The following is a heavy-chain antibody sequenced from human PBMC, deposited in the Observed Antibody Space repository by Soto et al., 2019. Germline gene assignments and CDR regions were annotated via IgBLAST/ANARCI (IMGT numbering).Heavy chain of an antibody. J-gene: IGHJ6*02. CDR1: GGTFSSYA. D-gene: IGHD3-10*01. CDR2: IIPIFGTA. Sequence: QVQLVQSGAEVKKPGSSVKVSCKASGGTFSSYAISWVRQAPGQGLEWMGGIIPIFGTANYAQKFQGRVTITADESTSTAYMELSSLRSEDTAVYYCARGRVTMVRGDIMDYYGMDVWGQGTTVTVSS. CDR3: ARGRVTMVRGDIMDYYGMDV. V-gene: IGHV1-69*01.